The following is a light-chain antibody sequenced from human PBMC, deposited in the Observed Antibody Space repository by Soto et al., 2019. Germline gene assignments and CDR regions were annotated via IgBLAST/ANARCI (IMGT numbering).Light chain of an antibody. J-gene: IGLJ1*01. V-gene: IGLV2-14*01. CDR3: SSYSSTTLV. Sequence: QSALTQPPSVSGSPGQSITISCTGTSSDVGGHDYVSWYQQHPGKAPKLIIYEVRNRPSGVSNRFSGSKSGNTASLTISGLQAEDEADYYCSSYSSTTLVFGTGTKATVL. CDR2: EVR. CDR1: SSDVGGHDY.